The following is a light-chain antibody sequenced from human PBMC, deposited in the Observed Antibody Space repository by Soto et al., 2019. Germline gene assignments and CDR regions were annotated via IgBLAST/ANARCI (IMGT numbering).Light chain of an antibody. J-gene: IGKJ1*01. CDR2: WAS. Sequence: DIVMTQSPDSLAVSLGERATINCESRQSVLYSSNNKNYLAWYQQKPGQPPKLLIYWASTRESGVPDRFSGSGSGTDFTLTISSLQADDVAVYYCQQYYSAPWTFGQGTKVEIK. CDR1: QSVLYSSNNKNY. CDR3: QQYYSAPWT. V-gene: IGKV4-1*01.